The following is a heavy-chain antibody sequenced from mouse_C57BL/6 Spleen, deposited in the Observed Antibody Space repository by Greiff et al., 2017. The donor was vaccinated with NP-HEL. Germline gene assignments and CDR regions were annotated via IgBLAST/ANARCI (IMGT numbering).Heavy chain of an antibody. J-gene: IGHJ3*01. D-gene: IGHD1-1*01. CDR2: IYPGDGDT. CDR3: AREYYGSSLFAY. V-gene: IGHV1-82*01. CDR1: GYAFSSSW. Sequence: QVQLQQSGPELVKPGASVSISCKASGYAFSSSWMNWVKQRPGKGLEWMGRIYPGDGDTNYNGKFKGQATLTADKTTSTAYMQLSSLTSEDSAVYFCAREYYGSSLFAYWGQGTLVTVSA.